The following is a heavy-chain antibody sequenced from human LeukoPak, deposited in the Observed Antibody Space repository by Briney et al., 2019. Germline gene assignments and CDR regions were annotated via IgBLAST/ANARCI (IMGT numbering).Heavy chain of an antibody. CDR2: IIPILGIA. CDR3: ARAYCSSTSCYTGGDY. D-gene: IGHD2-2*02. V-gene: IGHV1-69*04. J-gene: IGHJ4*02. CDR1: GYTFTSYG. Sequence: GASVKVSCKASGYTFTSYGISWVRQAPGQGLEWMGRIIPILGIANYAQKFQGRVTITADKSTSTAYMELSSLRSEDTAVYYCARAYCSSTSCYTGGDYWGQGTLVTVSS.